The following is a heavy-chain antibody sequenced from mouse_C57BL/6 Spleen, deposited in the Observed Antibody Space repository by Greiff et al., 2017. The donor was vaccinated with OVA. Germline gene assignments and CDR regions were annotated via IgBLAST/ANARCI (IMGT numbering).Heavy chain of an antibody. J-gene: IGHJ1*03. Sequence: VQLQQSGPGLVAPSQSLSITCTVSGFSLTSYAISWVRQPPGKGLEWLGVIWTGGGTNYNSALKSRLGIRKDNSKSQVFLKMNSQQTDDTASYYCARKDYGNYFDVWGTGTTVTVSS. V-gene: IGHV2-9-1*01. D-gene: IGHD2-1*01. CDR1: GFSLTSYA. CDR3: ARKDYGNYFDV. CDR2: IWTGGGT.